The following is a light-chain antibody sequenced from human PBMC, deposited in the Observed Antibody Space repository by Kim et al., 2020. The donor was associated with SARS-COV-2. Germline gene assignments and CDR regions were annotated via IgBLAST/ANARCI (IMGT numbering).Light chain of an antibody. V-gene: IGKV3-20*01. CDR2: GAS. CDR1: QSVSSAY. CDR3: QQYGSSPRT. J-gene: IGKJ1*01. Sequence: SPGEGATLPCRASQSVSSAYLAWYQQKPGQAPRLLIYGASTRATGIPDRFSGSGSGTDFTLTISRLESEDLAVYYCQQYGSSPRTFGQGTKVDIK.